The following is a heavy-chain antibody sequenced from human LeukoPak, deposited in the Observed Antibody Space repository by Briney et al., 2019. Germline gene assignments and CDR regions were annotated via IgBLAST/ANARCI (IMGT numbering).Heavy chain of an antibody. CDR1: GYTFTSYG. D-gene: IGHD6-13*01. V-gene: IGHV1-18*01. CDR3: ARDHVSYSRRQYFDY. Sequence: ASVKVSCKASGYTFTSYGISWVRQAPGQGLEWMGWITAYNGNTNYAQKLQGRVTMTTDTSTSTAYMELRSLRSDDTAVYYCARDHVSYSRRQYFDYWGQGTLVTVSS. CDR2: ITAYNGNT. J-gene: IGHJ4*02.